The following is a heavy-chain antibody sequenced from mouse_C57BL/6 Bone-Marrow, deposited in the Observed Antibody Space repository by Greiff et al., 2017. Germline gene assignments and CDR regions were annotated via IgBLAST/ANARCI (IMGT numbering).Heavy chain of an antibody. CDR3: ARFLFCSSSPYYFDY. CDR2: IDPSDSYT. Sequence: QVQLQQPGAELVMPGASVKLSCKASGYTFTSYWMHWVKQRPGQGLEWIGEIDPSDSYTNYNQKFKGKSTLTVDKSSSTAYMQLSSLTSDDSAVYYCARFLFCSSSPYYFDYWGQGTTLTVSS. CDR1: GYTFTSYW. V-gene: IGHV1-69*01. D-gene: IGHD1-1*01. J-gene: IGHJ2*01.